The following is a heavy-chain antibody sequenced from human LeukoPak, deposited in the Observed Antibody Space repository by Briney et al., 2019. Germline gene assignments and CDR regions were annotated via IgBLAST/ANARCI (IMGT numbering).Heavy chain of an antibody. V-gene: IGHV4-59*01. CDR1: GGPISGYY. J-gene: IGHJ5*02. Sequence: PSETLSLTCIVSGGPISGYYWSWIRQPPGKGLEWIGYIYYSGSTNYNPSLKSRVTISVDTSKNQFSLKLSSVTAADTAVYYCARDQASNWFDPWGQGTLVTVSS. CDR3: ARDQASNWFDP. CDR2: IYYSGST.